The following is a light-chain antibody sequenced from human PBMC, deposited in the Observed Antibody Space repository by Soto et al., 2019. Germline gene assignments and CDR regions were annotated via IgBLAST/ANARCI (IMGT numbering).Light chain of an antibody. CDR3: QQYGSSSIT. J-gene: IGKJ5*01. CDR1: QGVTSPF. CDR2: STS. Sequence: EIVLTQSPGTLSLSPGERATLSCRASQGVTSPFLAWYQQKPGQPPRLLIYSTSGRETGIPDRFSGSGSGTEFTLTISSLEPEDSAVYYCQQYGSSSITFGQGTRLENK. V-gene: IGKV3-20*01.